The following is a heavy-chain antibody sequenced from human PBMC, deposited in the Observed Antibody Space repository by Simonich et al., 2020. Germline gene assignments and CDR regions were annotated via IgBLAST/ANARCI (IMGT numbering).Heavy chain of an antibody. V-gene: IGHV4-34*01. CDR2: INHRGST. D-gene: IGHD1-1*01. J-gene: IGHJ4*02. Sequence: QVQLQQWGAGLLKPSETLSLTCAVYGGSFSGYYWGWIRHPPGKGLGWIGEINHRGSTNYNPSLNSRFTISVDTSKNQFSLKLSSVTAADTAVYYCARHLQLGPFDYWGQGTLVTVSS. CDR3: ARHLQLGPFDY. CDR1: GGSFSGYY.